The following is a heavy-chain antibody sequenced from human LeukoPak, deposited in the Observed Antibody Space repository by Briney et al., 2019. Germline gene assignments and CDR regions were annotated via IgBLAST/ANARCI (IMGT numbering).Heavy chain of an antibody. J-gene: IGHJ4*02. CDR2: ISGSGSNI. D-gene: IGHD5-18*01. CDR3: AKDPRDHSYGWNWRYFDY. V-gene: IGHV3-23*01. CDR1: GFAFSSYA. Sequence: GSLRLSCAASGFAFSSYAMSWVRQSPGKGLEWVSGISGSGSNIYYADSVKGRFTISRDNSKNTLYLQMNSLRADDTAVYYCAKDPRDHSYGWNWRYFDYWGQGTLVTVSS.